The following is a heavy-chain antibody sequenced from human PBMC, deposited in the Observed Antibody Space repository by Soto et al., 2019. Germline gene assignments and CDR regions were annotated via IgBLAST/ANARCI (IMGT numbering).Heavy chain of an antibody. Sequence: EVQLVESGGGLVQPGGSLRLSCAASGFSFVSYWMSWVRQAPGKGLEWVGNIKQDGSEKYYVDSLKGRFTISRDNAKNSLYLQMNSLRVEDTAVYYCARDRLDVGAPTEDYWGQGTLVTVSS. CDR1: GFSFVSYW. CDR2: IKQDGSEK. V-gene: IGHV3-7*01. J-gene: IGHJ4*02. CDR3: ARDRLDVGAPTEDY. D-gene: IGHD1-26*01.